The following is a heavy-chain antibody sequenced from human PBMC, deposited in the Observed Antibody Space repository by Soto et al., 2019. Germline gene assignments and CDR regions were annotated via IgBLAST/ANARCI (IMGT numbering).Heavy chain of an antibody. Sequence: EVQLVESGGGLVQPGGSLRLSCAASGFTFSSYWMHWVRQAPGKGLVWVSRINSDGSSTSYADSVKGRFTISRDNAKKPLDLQMNSLRAEDTAVYFWLFGVYDILTRGINYYFYGFDVWGQGTTVTVSS. CDR3: LFGVYDILTRGINYYFYGFDV. CDR2: INSDGSST. D-gene: IGHD3-9*01. V-gene: IGHV3-74*01. J-gene: IGHJ6*02. CDR1: GFTFSSYW.